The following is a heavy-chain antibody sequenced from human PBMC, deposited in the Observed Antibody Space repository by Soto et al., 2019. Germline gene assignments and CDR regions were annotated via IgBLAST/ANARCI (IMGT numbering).Heavy chain of an antibody. V-gene: IGHV3-15*01. CDR2: IKPKTEGVTR. D-gene: IGHD3-22*01. Sequence: VGPLRLSCAASRYAFRHACMSRVRYTPGKGTEWVGRIKPKTEGVTRDSAAHVKTRFTVSRDDSRNLLFLQMSSLETDDTAVYYCTADRRGGSGGHYPQFDFWGHAILLTI. J-gene: IGHJ4*01. CDR3: TADRRGGSGGHYPQFDF. CDR1: RYAFRHAC.